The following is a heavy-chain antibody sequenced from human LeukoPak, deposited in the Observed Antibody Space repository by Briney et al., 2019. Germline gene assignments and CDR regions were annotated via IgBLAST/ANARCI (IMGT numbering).Heavy chain of an antibody. D-gene: IGHD3-3*01. CDR3: ARPKDVLRFLEWYFDY. J-gene: IGHJ4*02. V-gene: IGHV5-51*01. CDR2: IYPGDSDT. Sequence: GESLKISCKGSGYSFTSYWIGWVRQMPGKGLEWMGIIYPGDSDTRYSPSFQGKVTISADKSMSTAYLQWSSLTASDTAMYSCARPKDVLRFLEWYFDYWGQGTLVTVSS. CDR1: GYSFTSYW.